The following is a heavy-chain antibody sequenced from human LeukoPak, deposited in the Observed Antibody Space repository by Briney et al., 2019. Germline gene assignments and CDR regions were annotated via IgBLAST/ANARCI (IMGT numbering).Heavy chain of an antibody. D-gene: IGHD6-19*01. CDR3: ARGFPGYSSGWYLY. J-gene: IGHJ4*02. CDR2: IKHSGST. Sequence: KPSETLSLTCAVHGGSFSGYYWSWIRQPPGKGLESIGEIKHSGSTNYNPSLKSRVTISVDTSKNQFSLKLSSVTAADTAVYYCARGFPGYSSGWYLYWGQGTLVTVSS. V-gene: IGHV4-34*01. CDR1: GGSFSGYY.